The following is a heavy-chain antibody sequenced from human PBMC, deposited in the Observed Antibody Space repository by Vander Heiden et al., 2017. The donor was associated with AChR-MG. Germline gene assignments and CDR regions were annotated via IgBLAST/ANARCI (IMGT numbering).Heavy chain of an antibody. V-gene: IGHV4-39*01. CDR1: GGSISSSSYY. CDR2: IYYSGST. Sequence: QLQLQESGPGLVKPSETLSLTCTVSGGSISSSSYYWGWIRQPPGKGLEWIGSIYYSGSTYYNPSLKSRVTISVDTSKNQFSLKLSSVTAADTAVYYCARLFAGLEYSSSSHWFDPWGQGTLVTVSS. D-gene: IGHD6-6*01. CDR3: ARLFAGLEYSSSSHWFDP. J-gene: IGHJ5*02.